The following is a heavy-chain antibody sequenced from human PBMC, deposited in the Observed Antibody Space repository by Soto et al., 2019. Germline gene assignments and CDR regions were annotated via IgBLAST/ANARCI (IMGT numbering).Heavy chain of an antibody. V-gene: IGHV3-30-3*01. J-gene: IGHJ6*02. Sequence: GGSLRLSCAASGFTFSSDAMHWVRQAPGKGLEWVAVISYDGSNKYYADSVKGRFTISRDNSKNTLYLQMNSLRAEDTAVYYCARDTTAPSGIAAAAATTTTYYYYGMDVWGQGTTVTVSS. CDR2: ISYDGSNK. CDR1: GFTFSSDA. D-gene: IGHD6-13*01. CDR3: ARDTTAPSGIAAAAATTTTYYYYGMDV.